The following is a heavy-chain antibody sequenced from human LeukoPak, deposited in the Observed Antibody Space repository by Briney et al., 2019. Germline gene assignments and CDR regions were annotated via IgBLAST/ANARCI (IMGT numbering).Heavy chain of an antibody. Sequence: SETLSLTCAVYGGSFSGYYWSWIRQPPGKGLEWIGEINHSGSTNYNPSLKSRVTISVDTSKNQFSLQLKSVTPEDTAMYYCARALPDSSGWYERYYFDYWGQGTLVTVSS. CDR2: INHSGST. D-gene: IGHD6-19*01. V-gene: IGHV4-34*01. CDR3: ARALPDSSGWYERYYFDY. CDR1: GGSFSGYY. J-gene: IGHJ4*02.